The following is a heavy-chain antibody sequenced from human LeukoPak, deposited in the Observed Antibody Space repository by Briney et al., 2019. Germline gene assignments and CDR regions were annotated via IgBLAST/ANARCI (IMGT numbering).Heavy chain of an antibody. CDR3: ATRSPTTVTTLY. Sequence: KPSATLSLTCTVSGGSISSSSYYWGWIRQPPGKGPEWIGSIYYSGSTYYTPSLKSRATISVDTSKNQFSLKLSSVTAADTAVYYCATRSPTTVTTLYWGQGTLVTVSS. D-gene: IGHD4-17*01. CDR2: IYYSGST. J-gene: IGHJ4*02. CDR1: GGSISSSSYY. V-gene: IGHV4-39*07.